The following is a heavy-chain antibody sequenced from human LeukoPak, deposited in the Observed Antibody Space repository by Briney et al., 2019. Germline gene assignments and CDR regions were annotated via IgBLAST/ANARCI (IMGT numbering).Heavy chain of an antibody. D-gene: IGHD6-6*01. V-gene: IGHV3-53*01. CDR3: ARFQPVYSNSYGWFDP. J-gene: IGHJ5*02. CDR2: IYSDGST. CDR1: GFTFSDYY. Sequence: GGSLRLSCAASGFTFSDYYMSWIRQAPGKGLEWVSLIYSDGSTYYADSVKGRFIISRDNSANTLYLQMNSLRAEDTAVYYCARFQPVYSNSYGWFDPWGQGTLVTVSS.